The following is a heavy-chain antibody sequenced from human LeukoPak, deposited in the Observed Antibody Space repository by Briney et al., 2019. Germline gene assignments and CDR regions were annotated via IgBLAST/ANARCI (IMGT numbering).Heavy chain of an antibody. CDR1: GYTFTSYG. V-gene: IGHV1-18*01. CDR2: ISAYNGNT. CDR3: ARGMIQDY. Sequence: ASVKVSCKPSGYTFTSYGISWVRQAPGQGLEWMGWISAYNGNTNYAQKFQGRVTITRDTSASTAYMDLSSLRSEDTAVYYCARGMIQDYWGQGTLVTVSS. D-gene: IGHD3-16*01. J-gene: IGHJ4*02.